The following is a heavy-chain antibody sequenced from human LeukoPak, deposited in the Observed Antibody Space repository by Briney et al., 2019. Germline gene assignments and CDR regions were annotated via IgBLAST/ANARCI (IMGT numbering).Heavy chain of an antibody. Sequence: KTGGSLRLSCAASGFTFSKYAMSWVRQAPGKWLEWVSAISPSDGNTFYADSVKGRFTISRDNAMSTLYLQMNSLRAEDTAVYYCARDFGPYGMDVWGQGTTVTVSS. CDR2: ISPSDGNT. J-gene: IGHJ6*02. D-gene: IGHD3-16*01. V-gene: IGHV3-23*01. CDR1: GFTFSKYA. CDR3: ARDFGPYGMDV.